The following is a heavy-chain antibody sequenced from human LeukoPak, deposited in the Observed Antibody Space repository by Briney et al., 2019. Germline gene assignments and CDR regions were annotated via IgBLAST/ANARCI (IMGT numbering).Heavy chain of an antibody. D-gene: IGHD1-26*01. V-gene: IGHV3-23*01. CDR2: ISGSGDST. CDR3: AKDVRGGPIVGDGSVDY. CDR1: GLTFTSYA. J-gene: IGHJ4*02. Sequence: ETGGSLRLSCAASGLTFTSYAMYWVRQAPGKGLEWVSAISGSGDSTFYADSVKGRFTISRDNSKNTVYLQMNSLRAEDTAVYYCAKDVRGGPIVGDGSVDYWGQGTLVTVSS.